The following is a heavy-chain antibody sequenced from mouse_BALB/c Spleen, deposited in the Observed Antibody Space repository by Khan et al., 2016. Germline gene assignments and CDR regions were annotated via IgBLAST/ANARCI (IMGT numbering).Heavy chain of an antibody. V-gene: IGHV2-9*02. CDR3: ARDRPFYAMAY. CDR1: GFSLTSYG. Sequence: QVQLKESGPGLVAPSQSLSNTCTVSGFSLTSYGVHWVRQPPGKGLEWLGVIWAGGSTNFNSALMSRLSISKDNYKSKVFLKMNSLQTDDTAMYYCARDRPFYAMAYWGQGTSVTVSS. CDR2: IWAGGST. J-gene: IGHJ4*01.